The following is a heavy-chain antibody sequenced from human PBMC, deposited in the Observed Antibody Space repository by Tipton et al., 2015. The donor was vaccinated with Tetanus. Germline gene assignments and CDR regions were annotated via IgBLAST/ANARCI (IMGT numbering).Heavy chain of an antibody. CDR3: ARLTCSSPSCYYYYYYYVDV. CDR1: GDSIRSEDYY. Sequence: LRLSCSVSGDSIRSEDYYWGWIRQSPGEGLEWLGYIYYSGSTYNNPSLKSRVSISLDASKNQFSLSLNSVTAADSATYYCARLTCSSPSCYYYYYYYVDVWGTGTAVAVSS. D-gene: IGHD2-2*01. V-gene: IGHV4-30-4*01. CDR2: IYYSGST. J-gene: IGHJ6*03.